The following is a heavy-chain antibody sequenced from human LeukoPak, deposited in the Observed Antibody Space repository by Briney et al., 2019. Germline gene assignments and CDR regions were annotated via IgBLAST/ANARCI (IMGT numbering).Heavy chain of an antibody. Sequence: ASVKVSCKASGYTFTSYDINWVRQATGQGLEWMGWMNPNSGNTGYAQKFQGRVTMNRNTSISTAYMELSRLRSDDTAVYYCARWEEYYYDSTHAFDIWGQGTMVTVSS. CDR2: MNPNSGNT. V-gene: IGHV1-8*01. J-gene: IGHJ3*02. CDR3: ARWEEYYYDSTHAFDI. CDR1: GYTFTSYD. D-gene: IGHD3-22*01.